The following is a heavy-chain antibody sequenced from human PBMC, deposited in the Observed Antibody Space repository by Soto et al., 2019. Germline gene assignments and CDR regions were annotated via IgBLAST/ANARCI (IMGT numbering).Heavy chain of an antibody. V-gene: IGHV4-4*07. CDR2: VHVSGGT. J-gene: IGHJ6*02. CDR1: GESISNFY. Sequence: PSETLSLTFSVSGESISNFYWSWIRQSAGKGLEWIGHVHVSGGTDYNAPLQSRVSMSVDTSSNHVSLQLRSLTAADTAIYYCERDRYGWYPGFDLDIWGPGTTVTVSS. CDR3: ERDRYGWYPGFDLDI. D-gene: IGHD6-19*01.